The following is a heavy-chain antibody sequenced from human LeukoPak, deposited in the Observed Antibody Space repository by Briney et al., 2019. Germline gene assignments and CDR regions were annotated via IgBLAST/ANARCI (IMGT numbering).Heavy chain of an antibody. CDR2: MHSNGTT. Sequence: SETLSLTCFVSGVSVSLYHWTWVRQSAGEGLQWIGRMHSNGTTTYNPSLKTRVTISVDSSNNQISLRLTSVTAADTALYYCARDNQRTGRGPSPRQYCLGLDVWGQGTTVTVSS. CDR3: ARDNQRTGRGPSPRQYCLGLDV. CDR1: GVSVSLYH. D-gene: IGHD1-1*01. J-gene: IGHJ6*02. V-gene: IGHV4-4*07.